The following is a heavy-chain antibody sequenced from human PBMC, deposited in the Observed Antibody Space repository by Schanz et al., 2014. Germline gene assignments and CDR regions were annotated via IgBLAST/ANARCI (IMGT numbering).Heavy chain of an antibody. CDR3: AKDAPYPFDL. V-gene: IGHV3-23*01. Sequence: EVQLMESGGGLIQPGGSLRLSCAASGFTFSTHVMSWVRQAPGKGLEWVSSISGDHRNTFYADSVKGRFTISRDNSKNTLYLQMNSLRAEDTAIYYCAKDAPYPFDLWGRGTLITVSS. CDR2: ISGDHRNT. J-gene: IGHJ2*01. CDR1: GFTFSTHV.